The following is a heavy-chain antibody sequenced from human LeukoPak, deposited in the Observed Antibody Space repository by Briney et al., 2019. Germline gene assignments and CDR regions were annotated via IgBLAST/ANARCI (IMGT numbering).Heavy chain of an antibody. V-gene: IGHV4-34*01. J-gene: IGHJ4*02. Sequence: SETLSLTCAVYGGSFSGYYWSWIRQPPGKGLEWIGEINHSGSTNYNPSLKSRVTISVDTSKNQFSLKLSSVTAADPAVYYCARSPVLRYFDWTLYYFDYWGQGTLVTVSS. CDR3: ARSPVLRYFDWTLYYFDY. CDR1: GGSFSGYY. CDR2: INHSGST. D-gene: IGHD3-9*01.